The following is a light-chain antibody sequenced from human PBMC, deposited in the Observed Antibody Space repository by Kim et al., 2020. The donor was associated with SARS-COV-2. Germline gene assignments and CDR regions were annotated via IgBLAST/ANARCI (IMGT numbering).Light chain of an antibody. V-gene: IGKV1-27*01. CDR3: QKYNSVPLT. J-gene: IGKJ3*01. CDR2: AAS. Sequence: DIQMTQSPSSLSASVGDRVTITCRASQGISKYLDWYQQKPGKVPKLLIYAASTLQSGVPSRFSGSGSGTHFTLTISSLQPEDFATYYCQKYNSVPLTFGPGTKVEIK. CDR1: QGISKY.